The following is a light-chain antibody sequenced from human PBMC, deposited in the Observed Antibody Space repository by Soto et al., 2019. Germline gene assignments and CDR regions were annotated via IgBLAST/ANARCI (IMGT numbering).Light chain of an antibody. CDR2: SSI. Sequence: QSVLTQTPSASGTPGQRVTSSCSGSSSNIGSNTVNWYQKFPGTAPKLLIYSSILRPSGVPDRFSGSKSGTSASLAISGLQSEDEADYYCTAWDDSLNGVLFGGGTKLTVL. V-gene: IGLV1-44*01. J-gene: IGLJ2*01. CDR3: TAWDDSLNGVL. CDR1: SSNIGSNT.